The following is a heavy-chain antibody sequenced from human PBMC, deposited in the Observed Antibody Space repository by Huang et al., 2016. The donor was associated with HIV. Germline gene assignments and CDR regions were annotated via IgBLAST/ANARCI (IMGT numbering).Heavy chain of an antibody. J-gene: IGHJ3*02. D-gene: IGHD5-18*01. V-gene: IGHV3-30-3*01. CDR3: ARAKDTWDAYDI. Sequence: QVQLVESGGGVVQPGRSLRLSCAASGFPFNNHAMHWVRQAPGKGREWVACISNDGSNNYYADSVKGRFTISRDSSKSTLFLHMTSLRTEDTAVYYCARAKDTWDAYDIWGQGTMVIVSS. CDR1: GFPFNNHA. CDR2: ISNDGSNN.